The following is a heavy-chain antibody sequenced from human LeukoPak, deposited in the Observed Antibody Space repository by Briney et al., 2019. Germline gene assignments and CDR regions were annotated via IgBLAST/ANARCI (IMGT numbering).Heavy chain of an antibody. CDR3: AKDSYSPAVAGLFDY. J-gene: IGHJ4*02. V-gene: IGHV3-23*01. CDR2: ISGSGGST. D-gene: IGHD6-19*01. Sequence: GGSLRLSCAASGFTFSSYAMSWARQAPGKGLEWVSAISGSGGSTYYADSVKGRFTISRDNSKNTLYLQMNSLRAEDTAVYYCAKDSYSPAVAGLFDYWGQGTLVTVSS. CDR1: GFTFSSYA.